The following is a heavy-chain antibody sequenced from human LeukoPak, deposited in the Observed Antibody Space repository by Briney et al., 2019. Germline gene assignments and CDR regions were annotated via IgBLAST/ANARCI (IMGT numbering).Heavy chain of an antibody. CDR1: GGSISCGAYY. CDR2: IYYSGST. Sequence: SETLSLTCTVSGGSISCGAYYRSWIRQPPGTCLEWIGYIYYSGSTYYNPSLKSRVPISVDTSKNQFSLKLSSVTAADTAVYYCARGYCGGDCYPLPFDPWGQGTLVTVSS. D-gene: IGHD2-21*01. CDR3: ARGYCGGDCYPLPFDP. V-gene: IGHV4-30-4*08. J-gene: IGHJ5*02.